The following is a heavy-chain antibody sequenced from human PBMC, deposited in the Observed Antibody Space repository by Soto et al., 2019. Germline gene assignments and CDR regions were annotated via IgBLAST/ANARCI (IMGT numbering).Heavy chain of an antibody. D-gene: IGHD5-12*01. Sequence: SETLSLTCTVSGGSISSGRYYWGWIRQPPGKGLEWIGSIYYSGSTNYNPSLKSRVTISVDTSKNQLSLRLSPVTAADTAVYYCARWPYFDYWGQGTLVTVSS. CDR1: GGSISSGRYY. J-gene: IGHJ4*02. V-gene: IGHV4-39*07. CDR2: IYYSGST. CDR3: ARWPYFDY.